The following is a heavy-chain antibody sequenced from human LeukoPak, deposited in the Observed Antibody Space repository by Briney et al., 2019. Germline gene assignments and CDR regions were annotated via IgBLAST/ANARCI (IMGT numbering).Heavy chain of an antibody. Sequence: SVKVSCKASGGTFSSYAISWVRQAPGQGLEWMGGIIPIFGTANYAQKFQGRVTMTRDTSINTAYMELRSLRCDDTAVYSCARDRLRLGYERTNWFDPWGQGTLVTVSS. CDR2: IIPIFGTA. D-gene: IGHD2-15*01. V-gene: IGHV1-69*05. J-gene: IGHJ5*02. CDR1: GGTFSSYA. CDR3: ARDRLRLGYERTNWFDP.